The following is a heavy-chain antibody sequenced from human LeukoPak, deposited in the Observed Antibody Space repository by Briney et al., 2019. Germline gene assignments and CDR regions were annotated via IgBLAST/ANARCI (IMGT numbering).Heavy chain of an antibody. Sequence: ASVTVSYKASGYTFTDYYIHWLRQAPGPGLEWMGWINPHSDDRNYAQRFQGRVTMTRDTSISTVYMELSGLTSDDTAVYYCARDGPCSSTSCQNFDSWGQGALVTVSS. CDR3: ARDGPCSSTSCQNFDS. J-gene: IGHJ4*02. V-gene: IGHV1-2*02. CDR1: GYTFTDYY. D-gene: IGHD2-2*01. CDR2: INPHSDDR.